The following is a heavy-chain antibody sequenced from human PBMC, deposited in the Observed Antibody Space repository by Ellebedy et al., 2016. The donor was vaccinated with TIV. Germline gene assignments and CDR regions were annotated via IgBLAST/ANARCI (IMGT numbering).Heavy chain of an antibody. CDR1: GFSFSSYA. Sequence: GESLKISCAASGFSFSSYAMSWVRQAPGKGLEWVSGIVGSGGSRYADSVKGRFTISRDNSKSTLDLQMNSLRAEDTAVYYCAKGGWLENWGQGTLVTVSS. V-gene: IGHV3-23*01. D-gene: IGHD5-12*01. J-gene: IGHJ4*02. CDR2: IVGSGGSR. CDR3: AKGGWLEN.